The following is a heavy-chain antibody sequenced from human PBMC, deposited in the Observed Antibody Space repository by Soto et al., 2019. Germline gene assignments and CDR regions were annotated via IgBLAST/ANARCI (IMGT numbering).Heavy chain of an antibody. CDR1: GYTFTSYG. CDR2: ISAYNGNT. Sequence: GASVKVSCKASGYTFTSYGISWVRQAPGQGLEWMGWISAYNGNTNYAQKLQGRVTMTTDTSTSTAYMELRSLRSDDTAVYYCARALGYCISTSCYAPGGRFDPWGQGTLVTVSS. D-gene: IGHD2-2*01. J-gene: IGHJ5*02. V-gene: IGHV1-18*01. CDR3: ARALGYCISTSCYAPGGRFDP.